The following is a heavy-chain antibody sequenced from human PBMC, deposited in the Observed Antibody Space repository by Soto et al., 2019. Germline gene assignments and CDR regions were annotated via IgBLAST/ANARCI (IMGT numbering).Heavy chain of an antibody. CDR2: IYPGDSDT. V-gene: IGHV5-51*01. Sequence: GESLNISCTGSGYRFSTYWIAWVRQMPGKGMEWMGIIYPGDSDTRYSPSFQGQVTISADTSTKTAYLQWSSLKASDTAIYYCARLPQFLWFGALTSRADYSNYWGPGTLVTVSS. CDR1: GYRFSTYW. D-gene: IGHD3-10*01. J-gene: IGHJ4*02. CDR3: ARLPQFLWFGALTSRADYSNY.